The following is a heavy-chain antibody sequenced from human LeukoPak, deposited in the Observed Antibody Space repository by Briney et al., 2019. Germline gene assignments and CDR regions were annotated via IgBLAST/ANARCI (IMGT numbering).Heavy chain of an antibody. D-gene: IGHD3-10*01. J-gene: IGHJ4*02. V-gene: IGHV3-23*01. CDR1: GFTVSSYA. CDR2: ISGSGGST. Sequence: GGSLRLSCAASGFTVSSYAMSWVRQAPGKWREWVSAISGSGGSTYYADSVKGRFTISRDNSKNTLYLQMNSLRAEDTAVYYCAKDLRRGPFAYWGQGTLVTVSS. CDR3: AKDLRRGPFAY.